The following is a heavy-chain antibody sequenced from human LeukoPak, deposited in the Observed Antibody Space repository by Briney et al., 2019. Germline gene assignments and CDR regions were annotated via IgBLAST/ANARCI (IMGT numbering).Heavy chain of an antibody. CDR2: IYHSGST. Sequence: PSQTLSLTCAVSGGSISSGGYSWSWIRQPPGKGLEWIGYIYHSGSTYYNPSLKSRVTISVDRSKNQFSLKLRSVTAADTAVYYCARGTTVTKRYYVDYWGQGNLVTGSS. V-gene: IGHV4-30-2*01. CDR3: ARGTTVTKRYYVDY. CDR1: GGSISSGGYS. D-gene: IGHD4-17*01. J-gene: IGHJ4*02.